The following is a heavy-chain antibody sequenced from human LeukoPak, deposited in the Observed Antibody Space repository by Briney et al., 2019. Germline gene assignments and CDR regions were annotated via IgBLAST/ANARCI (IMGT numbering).Heavy chain of an antibody. CDR1: GFTFSSYW. CDR2: IKQDGSEK. D-gene: IGHD5-18*01. CDR3: AKDPENTAGYFDY. J-gene: IGHJ4*02. Sequence: GGSLRLSCAASGFTFSSYWMSWVRQAPGKGLEWVANIKQDGSEKYYVDSVKGRFTISRDNSKNTLYLQMNSLRAEDTAVYYCAKDPENTAGYFDYWGQGTLVTVSS. V-gene: IGHV3-7*03.